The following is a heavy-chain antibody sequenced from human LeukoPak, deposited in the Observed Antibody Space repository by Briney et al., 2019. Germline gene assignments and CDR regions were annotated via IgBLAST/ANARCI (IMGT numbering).Heavy chain of an antibody. D-gene: IGHD3-10*01. J-gene: IGHJ6*02. Sequence: ASVKVSCKASGYTFTSYDTNWVRQATGQGLEWMGWMNPNSGNTGCAQKFQGRVTMTRNTSISTAYMELSSLRSEDTAVYYCARLIMVRGVIITFSNGMDVWGQGTTVTVSS. CDR2: MNPNSGNT. CDR3: ARLIMVRGVIITFSNGMDV. CDR1: GYTFTSYD. V-gene: IGHV1-8*01.